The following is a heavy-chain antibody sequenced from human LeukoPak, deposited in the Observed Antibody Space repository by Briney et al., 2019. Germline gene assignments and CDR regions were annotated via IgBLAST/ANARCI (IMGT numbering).Heavy chain of an antibody. J-gene: IGHJ3*02. CDR1: GFTFSNYW. Sequence: PGGSLRLSCAASGFTFSNYWMHWVRQAPGKGLVWVSRINSDGINTSYADSVKGRFTISRDNAKNTLYLQMNSLRAEDTALYYCARLTYGGNSGAFDIWGQGTMVTVSS. D-gene: IGHD4-23*01. CDR3: ARLTYGGNSGAFDI. CDR2: INSDGINT. V-gene: IGHV3-74*01.